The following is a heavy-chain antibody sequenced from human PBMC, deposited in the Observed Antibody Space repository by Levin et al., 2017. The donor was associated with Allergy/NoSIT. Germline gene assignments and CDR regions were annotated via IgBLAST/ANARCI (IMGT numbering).Heavy chain of an antibody. CDR3: ASTAAGGSFNWFDP. J-gene: IGHJ5*02. Sequence: SQTLSLTCAVYGGSFSGYYWSWIRQPPGKGLEWIGEINHSGSTNYNPSLKSRVTISVDTSKNQFSLKLSSVTAADTAVYYCASTAAGGSFNWFDPWGQGTLVTVSS. V-gene: IGHV4-34*01. CDR2: INHSGST. CDR1: GGSFSGYY. D-gene: IGHD6-13*01.